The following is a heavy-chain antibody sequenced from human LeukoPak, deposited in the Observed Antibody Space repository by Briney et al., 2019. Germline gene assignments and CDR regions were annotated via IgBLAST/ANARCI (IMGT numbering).Heavy chain of an antibody. D-gene: IGHD4-17*01. V-gene: IGHV3-48*03. CDR2: ISSSGSTI. CDR1: GFTFSSYE. CDR3: ARDTADGDSRYNWFDP. Sequence: GGSLRLSCAASGFTFSSYEMNWVRQAPGKGLEWVSYISSSGSTIYYADSVKGRFTISRDNAKNSLYLQMNSLRAEDTAVYYCARDTADGDSRYNWFDPWGQGTLVTVSS. J-gene: IGHJ5*02.